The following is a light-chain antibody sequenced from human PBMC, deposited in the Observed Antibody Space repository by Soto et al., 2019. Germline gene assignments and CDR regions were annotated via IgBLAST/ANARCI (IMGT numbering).Light chain of an antibody. CDR1: SSNIGNNY. V-gene: IGLV1-47*01. J-gene: IGLJ1*01. CDR2: RNN. Sequence: QPVLTQPPSASATPGQTVTISCSGNSSNIGNNYVYWYQQFPGTAPKLLIYRNNGRPSGVPDRFYGSKSGSSASLAISGLRSEDEADYYCAAWDDSLSGSYVFGTGTKLTVL. CDR3: AAWDDSLSGSYV.